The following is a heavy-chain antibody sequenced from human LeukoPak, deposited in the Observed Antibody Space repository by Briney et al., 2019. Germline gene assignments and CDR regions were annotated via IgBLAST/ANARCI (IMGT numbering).Heavy chain of an antibody. J-gene: IGHJ3*02. CDR2: IKSKTDGGTT. V-gene: IGHV3-15*01. Sequence: PEGSLKLSCAASGFTFSNAWMSWVRQAPGKGLEWVGRIKSKTDGGTTDYAAPVKGRFTISRDDSKNTLYLQMNSLKTEDTAVYYCTTDGIEQWLVLHDAFDIWGQGTLVTVSS. D-gene: IGHD6-19*01. CDR1: GFTFSNAW. CDR3: TTDGIEQWLVLHDAFDI.